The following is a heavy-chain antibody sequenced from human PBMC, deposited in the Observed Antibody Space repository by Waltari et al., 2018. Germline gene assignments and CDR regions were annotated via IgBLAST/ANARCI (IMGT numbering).Heavy chain of an antibody. CDR2: ISTDGRTV. Sequence: QVQLVESGGGVVQPGGSLRLSCAASGFTFRSYDIHWVRQAPGKGLEWVAVISTDGRTVFYADSVEGRFTISRDNSKSTLYLQLNSLRTEDTAVYYCARDPKLSRPDYFDYWGQGTLVTVSS. CDR3: ARDPKLSRPDYFDY. V-gene: IGHV3-30*01. CDR1: GFTFRSYD. J-gene: IGHJ4*02.